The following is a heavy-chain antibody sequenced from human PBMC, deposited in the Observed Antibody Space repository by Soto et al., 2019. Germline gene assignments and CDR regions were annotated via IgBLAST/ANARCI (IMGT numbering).Heavy chain of an antibody. V-gene: IGHV4-30-4*01. D-gene: IGHD2-21*02. CDR3: AREDDGGDRDYYGLDV. CDR1: GGSISTDHYH. Sequence: QVQLQESGPGLVRPSQTLSLTCNVSGGSISTDHYHWTWIRQAPGKGLEWIGYIHYSGSIQFNPSLHGRVSMSVDTSKNLFSLRLSSVTAADTAVYFCAREDDGGDRDYYGLDVWGQGTTVTVSS. J-gene: IGHJ6*02. CDR2: IHYSGSI.